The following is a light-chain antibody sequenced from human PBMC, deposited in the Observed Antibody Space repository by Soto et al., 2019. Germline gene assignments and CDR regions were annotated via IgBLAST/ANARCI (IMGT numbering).Light chain of an antibody. CDR2: EVS. CDR1: SSDIGGYKY. J-gene: IGLJ3*02. Sequence: QSVLTQPASVSGSLGQSITISCTGTSSDIGGYKYVPWYQQHPGKAPKLIIFEVSNRPSGVSDRFSGSSSGNTASLTISGLQAEDEADYYCTSYSRYRVLVFGGGTKVTVL. CDR3: TSYSRYRVLV. V-gene: IGLV2-14*01.